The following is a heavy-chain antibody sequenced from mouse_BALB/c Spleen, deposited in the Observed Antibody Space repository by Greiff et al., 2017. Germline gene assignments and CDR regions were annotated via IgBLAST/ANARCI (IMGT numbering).Heavy chain of an antibody. Sequence: EVQLVESGGGLLQPGGSRKLSCAASGFTFSSFGMHWVRQAPEKGLEWVAYFSSGISTIYYADTVRGRFTIARDNPKNTLFLQMTSLRSEDTAMYYCARGDYYGSSPAWLAYGGQGTLVTVSA. CDR1: GFTFSSFG. CDR3: ARGDYYGSSPAWLAY. D-gene: IGHD1-1*01. J-gene: IGHJ3*01. V-gene: IGHV5-17*02. CDR2: FSSGISTI.